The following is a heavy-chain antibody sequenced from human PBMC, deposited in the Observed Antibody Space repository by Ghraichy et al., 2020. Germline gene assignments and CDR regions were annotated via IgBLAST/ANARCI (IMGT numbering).Heavy chain of an antibody. CDR3: ARQYFDFLTGFYI. CDR1: GGSISSTNYY. J-gene: IGHJ4*02. CDR2: IFYGGST. V-gene: IGHV4-39*01. Sequence: SQTLSLTCTVSGGSISSTNYYWGWIRQPPGKGLEWIGSIFYGGSTSYNPSLKSRVTMSVDTSKNQFSLKLTSVTAADTAVYYCARQYFDFLTGFYIWGQGTLVTVSS. D-gene: IGHD3-9*01.